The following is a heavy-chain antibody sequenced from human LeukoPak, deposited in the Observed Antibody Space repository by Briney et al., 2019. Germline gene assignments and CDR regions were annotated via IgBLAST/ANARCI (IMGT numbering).Heavy chain of an antibody. Sequence: GGSLRLSCAASGFTFSSYGMHWVRQAPGKGLEWVAVISYDGSNKYYADSVKGRFTISRDNSKNTLYLQMNSLRAEDTAVYYCARDDYGDYPYGMDVWGQGTTVTVSS. V-gene: IGHV3-30*03. CDR3: ARDDYGDYPYGMDV. CDR2: ISYDGSNK. D-gene: IGHD4-17*01. J-gene: IGHJ6*02. CDR1: GFTFSSYG.